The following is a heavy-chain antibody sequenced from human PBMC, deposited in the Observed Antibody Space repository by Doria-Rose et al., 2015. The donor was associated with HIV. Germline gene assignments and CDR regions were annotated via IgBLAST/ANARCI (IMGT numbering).Heavy chain of an antibody. J-gene: IGHJ4*02. CDR1: GVSLSSPGMG. Sequence: SGPVLVKPTETITLTCTVSGVSLSSPGMGVSWIRQPPGKALEWLANIFSDDERSYKTSLKSRLTSSRGTSKSQVVLTMTDMDPVDTATYYCARIKSSRWYHKYYFDFWGQGTLVIVSA. CDR2: IFSDDER. V-gene: IGHV2-26*01. D-gene: IGHD6-13*01. CDR3: ARIKSSRWYHKYYFDF.